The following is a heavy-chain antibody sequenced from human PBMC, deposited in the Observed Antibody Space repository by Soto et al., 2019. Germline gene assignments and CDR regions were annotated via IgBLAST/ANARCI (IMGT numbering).Heavy chain of an antibody. CDR1: GFTVSSNY. V-gene: IGHV3-66*01. Sequence: EVQLVESGGGLVQPGGSLRLSCAASGFTVSSNYMNWVRQAPGKGLEWVAVLYSGGSTSYAVSVKGRFTISRENSKNTLYLQMNSLRAEDTAVYFCARDKRTDCSGGSCYGDAFDIWGQGTMVTVSS. D-gene: IGHD2-15*01. CDR2: LYSGGST. J-gene: IGHJ3*02. CDR3: ARDKRTDCSGGSCYGDAFDI.